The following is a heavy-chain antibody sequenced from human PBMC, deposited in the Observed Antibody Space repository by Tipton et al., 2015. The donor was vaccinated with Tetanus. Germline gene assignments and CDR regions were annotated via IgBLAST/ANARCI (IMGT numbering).Heavy chain of an antibody. J-gene: IGHJ3*01. CDR3: ARRSHIGAPV. CDR1: GGSFSSSNDY. V-gene: IGHV4-39*01. CDR2: IYYGGST. D-gene: IGHD2-21*01. Sequence: TLSLTCTVSGGSFSSSNDYWAWIRQPPGKGLEWVGSIYYGGSTYFNPSLRSRGTISIDTSRNQFSRQLSSVTAADTALYFCARRSHIGAPVWGQGTLVTVAS.